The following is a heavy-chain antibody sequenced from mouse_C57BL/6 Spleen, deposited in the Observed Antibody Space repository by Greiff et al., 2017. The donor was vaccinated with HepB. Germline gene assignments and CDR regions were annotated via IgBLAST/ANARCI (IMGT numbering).Heavy chain of an antibody. D-gene: IGHD1-1*01. CDR3: ARSSRQFITTVVEDY. V-gene: IGHV1-64*01. CDR2: IHPNSGST. Sequence: QAQLQQPGAELVKPGASVKLSCKASGYTFTSYWMHWVKQRPGQGLEWIGMIHPNSGSTNYNEKFKSKATLTVDKSSSTAYMQLSSLTSEDSAVYYCARSSRQFITTVVEDYWGQGTTLTVSS. CDR1: GYTFTSYW. J-gene: IGHJ2*01.